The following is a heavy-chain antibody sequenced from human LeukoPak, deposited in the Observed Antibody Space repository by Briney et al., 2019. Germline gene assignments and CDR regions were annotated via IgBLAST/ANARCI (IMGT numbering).Heavy chain of an antibody. Sequence: GGSLRLSCATSGFTFSDHYMDWVRQAPGKGLEWVARTRTKAKDYTTEYAASVKGSFTVSRDESMHSLYLQMNSLKTEDTAVYYCARGPTVTFNYHYGMDVWGQGTTVTVSS. CDR2: TRTKAKDYTT. D-gene: IGHD4-17*01. CDR3: ARGPTVTFNYHYGMDV. V-gene: IGHV3-72*01. CDR1: GFTFSDHY. J-gene: IGHJ6*02.